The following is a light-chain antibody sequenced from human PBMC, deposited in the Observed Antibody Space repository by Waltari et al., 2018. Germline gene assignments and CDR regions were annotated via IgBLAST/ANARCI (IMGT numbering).Light chain of an antibody. Sequence: SYVLTQPPSVSVAPGKTARITWGGNNLGSQSVHWYQQKPGQAPVLVIFDDTERPSGIPERISGSDSGKTATLTISSVEAGDEADYYCQVWDSRSDQYVFGPGTKVTVL. V-gene: IGLV3-21*04. CDR3: QVWDSRSDQYV. J-gene: IGLJ1*01. CDR2: DDT. CDR1: NLGSQS.